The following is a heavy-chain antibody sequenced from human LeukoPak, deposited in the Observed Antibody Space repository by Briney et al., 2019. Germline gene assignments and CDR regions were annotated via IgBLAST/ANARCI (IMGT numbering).Heavy chain of an antibody. V-gene: IGHV3-11*05. CDR1: GFSVSDYS. CDR3: TRERRGSYYAFES. CDR2: VMSGRGST. D-gene: IGHD3-16*01. Sequence: GGSLRLSCAASGFSVSDYSISWIRQAPGKGPEWISYVMSGRGSTNYADSVKGRFTISRDNAKNSVALQLDGLRADDTAVYFCTRERRGSYYAFESWGQGTLVTVSS. J-gene: IGHJ4*02.